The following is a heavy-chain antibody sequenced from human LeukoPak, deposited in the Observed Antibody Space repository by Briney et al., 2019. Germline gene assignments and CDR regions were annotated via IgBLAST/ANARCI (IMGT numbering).Heavy chain of an antibody. V-gene: IGHV4-30-2*01. CDR2: IYHSGST. Sequence: SETLSLTCAVSGGSISSGGYSWSWIRQPPGKGLEWIGYIYHSGSTYYNPSLKSRVTMSVDTSKNQFSLKLSSVTAADTAVYYCARVGGMIDPRFDPWGQGTLVTVSS. CDR1: GGSISSGGYS. D-gene: IGHD3-22*01. CDR3: ARVGGMIDPRFDP. J-gene: IGHJ5*02.